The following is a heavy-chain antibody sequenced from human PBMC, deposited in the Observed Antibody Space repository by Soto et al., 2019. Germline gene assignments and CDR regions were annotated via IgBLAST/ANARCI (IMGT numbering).Heavy chain of an antibody. V-gene: IGHV3-66*01. J-gene: IGHJ4*02. D-gene: IGHD4-17*01. CDR3: ARVIYGDYVETDY. CDR1: GFTVSSNY. Sequence: GGSLRLSCAASGFTVSSNYMSWVRQAPGKGLEWVSVIYSGGSTYYADSVKGRFTISRDNSKNTLYLQMNSLRAEDTAVYYCARVIYGDYVETDYWGQGTLVTVSS. CDR2: IYSGGST.